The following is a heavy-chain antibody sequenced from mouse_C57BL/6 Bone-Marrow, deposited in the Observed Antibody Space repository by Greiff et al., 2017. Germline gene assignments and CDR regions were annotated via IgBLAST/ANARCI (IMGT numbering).Heavy chain of an antibody. D-gene: IGHD1-1*02. CDR3: PLGGCYGKFAY. CDR2: IYPRSGNT. Sequence: VQLMESGAELVRPGASVKLSCKASGYTFTSYGISWVKQRPGQGLEWIGKIYPRSGNTYYNEKFKGKATLTADKSSSTAYMELRSLTSEDSAVYFCPLGGCYGKFAYWGQGTLVTVSA. CDR1: GYTFTSYG. J-gene: IGHJ3*01. V-gene: IGHV1-81*01.